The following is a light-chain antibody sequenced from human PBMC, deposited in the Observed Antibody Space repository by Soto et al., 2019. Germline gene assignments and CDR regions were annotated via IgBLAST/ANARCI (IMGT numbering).Light chain of an antibody. J-gene: IGKJ5*01. V-gene: IGKV3-11*01. CDR1: QSVGTY. CDR2: DAS. CDR3: QQRNNWQA. Sequence: EIVLTQSPTTLSLSPGERATLSCRASQSVGTYLAWYQQKPGQAPRLLIHDASNRAAGIPARFSGSGSGTDFTLTVSSLEPEDFAVYYCQQRNNWQAFGQGTRLEIK.